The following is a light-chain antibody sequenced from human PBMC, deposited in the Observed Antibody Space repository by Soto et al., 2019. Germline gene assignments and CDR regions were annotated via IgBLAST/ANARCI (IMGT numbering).Light chain of an antibody. CDR3: SSYTTTSTLV. V-gene: IGLV2-14*01. CDR2: EVR. CDR1: NRDVGSYNL. Sequence: QSVLTQPASVSGSPGQSINIACTGTNRDVGSYNLVSWYQQRPGEAPKLIISEVRNRPSGISYRFTGSKSGNTASLTISGLQAEDEADYYCSSYTTTSTLVFGGGTKLTVL. J-gene: IGLJ3*02.